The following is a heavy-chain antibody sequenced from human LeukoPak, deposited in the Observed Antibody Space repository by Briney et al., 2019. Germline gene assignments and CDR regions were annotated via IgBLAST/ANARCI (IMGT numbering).Heavy chain of an antibody. Sequence: SETLPLTCAVYGGSFSGYYWSWIRQPPGKGLEWIGEINHSGSTNYNPSLKSRVTISVDTSKNQFSLKLSSVTAADTAVYYCARGHSGDKTRYGSGSYYNDYWGQGTLVTVSS. CDR1: GGSFSGYY. CDR3: ARGHSGDKTRYGSGSYYNDY. J-gene: IGHJ4*02. CDR2: INHSGST. D-gene: IGHD3-10*01. V-gene: IGHV4-34*01.